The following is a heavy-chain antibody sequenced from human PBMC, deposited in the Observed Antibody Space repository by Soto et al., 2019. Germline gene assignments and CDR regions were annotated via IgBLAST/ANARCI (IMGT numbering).Heavy chain of an antibody. J-gene: IGHJ4*02. CDR2: IKHDGSEK. D-gene: IGHD2-15*01. CDR3: ARDRGYCSGATCYADLDY. Sequence: EVQVVESGGGLVQPGGSLRLSCAASGFTFGTYYMNWVRQAPGKGLEWVASIKHDGSEKNYLDSVKGRFTISRDNAESSLYLQMNSLRAGDTAVYYCARDRGYCSGATCYADLDYWGQGTLVTVSS. CDR1: GFTFGTYY. V-gene: IGHV3-7*01.